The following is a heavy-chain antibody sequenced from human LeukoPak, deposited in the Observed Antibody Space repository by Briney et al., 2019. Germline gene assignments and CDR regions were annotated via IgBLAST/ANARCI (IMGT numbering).Heavy chain of an antibody. J-gene: IGHJ1*01. D-gene: IGHD3-3*01. CDR3: AKDQDPRKSGQDEYCQY. CDR2: IWYDGSYK. V-gene: IGHV3-33*06. Sequence: GGSLRLFCAASGFTFTSYGMHWVRQAPGKGLKWWGIIWYDGSYKYHTDSVKGRFTISRDNSKNTLYPQMNSLRAEDTAVYYCAKDQDPRKSGQDEYCQYGGQGTLVTVSS. CDR1: GFTFTSYG.